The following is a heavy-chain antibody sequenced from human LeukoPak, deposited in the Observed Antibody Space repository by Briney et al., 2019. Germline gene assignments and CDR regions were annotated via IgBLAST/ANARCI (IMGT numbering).Heavy chain of an antibody. V-gene: IGHV4-4*02. CDR1: GGSISSSNR. Sequence: SETLSLTCAVSGGSISSSNRWTWVRQPPGKGLEWIGEIYHSGSTNYNPSLKSRVTISVDKSKKQFSLKLSSVTAADTAVYYCARDSLGYCSGGSCYYPTWFDPWGQGTLVTVSS. CDR3: ARDSLGYCSGGSCYYPTWFDP. D-gene: IGHD2-15*01. CDR2: IYHSGST. J-gene: IGHJ5*02.